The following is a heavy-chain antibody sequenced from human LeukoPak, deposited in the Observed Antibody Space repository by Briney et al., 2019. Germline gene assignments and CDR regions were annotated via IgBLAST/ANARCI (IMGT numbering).Heavy chain of an antibody. V-gene: IGHV3-74*01. CDR3: ARDHFGSGDN. J-gene: IGHJ4*02. CDR1: GFAFSAYW. D-gene: IGHD3-10*01. Sequence: GGSLRLSCSASGFAFSAYWMHWFRQAPGKGLVWVSRINRDGSTATYADSVKGRFTISRDNAQNTLFLQMNSLRADDTAVYYCARDHFGSGDNWGQGTLVTVSS. CDR2: INRDGSTA.